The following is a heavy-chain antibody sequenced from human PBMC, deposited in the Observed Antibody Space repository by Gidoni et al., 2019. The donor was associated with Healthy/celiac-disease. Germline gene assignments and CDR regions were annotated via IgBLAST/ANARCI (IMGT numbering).Heavy chain of an antibody. D-gene: IGHD2-15*01. V-gene: IGHV3-33*01. CDR1: GFTFSSYL. J-gene: IGHJ4*02. Sequence: QLQLVDSGGGVVQPGRSLRLSCSASGFTFSSYLMHWVRQAPGKGLEWVAVIWYDGSNKYYADSVKGRFTISRDNSKNTLYLQMNSLRAEDTAVYYCARGEYCSGGSCYSGQTDYWGQGTLVTVSS. CDR3: ARGEYCSGGSCYSGQTDY. CDR2: IWYDGSNK.